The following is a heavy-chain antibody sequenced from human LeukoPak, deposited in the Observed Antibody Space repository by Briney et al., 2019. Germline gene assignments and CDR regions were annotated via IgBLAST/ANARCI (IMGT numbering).Heavy chain of an antibody. D-gene: IGHD2/OR15-2a*01. Sequence: AGGSLRLSCTASGFTVSSNYMSWVRQAPGKGLEWVSVIYSDGNTYYPDSVKGRFTISRDNSKNTLYLQMNSLRADDTAVYYCARIHSTGGAFDIWGQGTMVTVSS. CDR2: IYSDGNT. V-gene: IGHV3-53*01. CDR3: ARIHSTGGAFDI. CDR1: GFTVSSNY. J-gene: IGHJ3*02.